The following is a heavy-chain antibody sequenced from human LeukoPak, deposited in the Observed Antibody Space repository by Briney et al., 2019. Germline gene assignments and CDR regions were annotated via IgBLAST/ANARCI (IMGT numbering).Heavy chain of an antibody. CDR2: ISSSSSTI. CDR1: GFTFCSYS. CDR3: GVYYDSSGYYRYDAFDI. V-gene: IGHV3-48*02. D-gene: IGHD3-22*01. J-gene: IGHJ3*02. Sequence: GGSLRLSCAASGFTFCSYSMNWVRQAPGKGLEWVSYISSSSSTIYYADSVKGRFTISRDNAKNSLYLQMNSLRDEDTAVYYCGVYYDSSGYYRYDAFDIWGQGTMVTVSS.